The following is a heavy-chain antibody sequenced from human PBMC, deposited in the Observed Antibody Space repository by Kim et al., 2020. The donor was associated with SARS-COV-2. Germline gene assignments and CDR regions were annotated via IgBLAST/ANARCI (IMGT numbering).Heavy chain of an antibody. CDR2: IKSKTDGGTT. CDR1: GFTFSNAW. D-gene: IGHD3-10*01. Sequence: GGSLRLSCAASGFTFSNAWMSWVRQAPGKGLEWVGRIKSKTDGGTTDYAAPVKGRFTISRDDSKNTLYLQMNSLKTEDTAVYYCTTSQGGLLWFGELYLFDYWGQGTLVTVSS. J-gene: IGHJ4*02. CDR3: TTSQGGLLWFGELYLFDY. V-gene: IGHV3-15*01.